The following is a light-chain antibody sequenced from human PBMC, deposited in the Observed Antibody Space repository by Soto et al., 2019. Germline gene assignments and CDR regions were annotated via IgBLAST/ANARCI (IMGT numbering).Light chain of an antibody. Sequence: EIVLTQSPGTLSLSPGERATLSCRASQSVSSSYLAWYQQKPGQAPRLLIYGASSRATGIPDRFSGSGSGTAFTLTISRLEPADCAVYYCQQSGSSLFTFGPGTKVDIK. V-gene: IGKV3-20*01. CDR3: QQSGSSLFT. CDR2: GAS. J-gene: IGKJ3*01. CDR1: QSVSSSY.